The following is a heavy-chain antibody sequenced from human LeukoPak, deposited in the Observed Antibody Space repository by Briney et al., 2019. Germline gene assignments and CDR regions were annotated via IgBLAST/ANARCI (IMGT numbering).Heavy chain of an antibody. D-gene: IGHD3-10*01. J-gene: IGHJ5*02. V-gene: IGHV1-2*02. CDR1: GYTFTGYY. CDR3: ARVAITMVRGVEDWFDP. CDR2: INPNSGGT. Sequence: GASVKVSCKASGYTFTGYYMHWVRQAPGQGLEWMGWINPNSGGTNYAQKFQGRVTMTRDTSISTAYMEPSRLRSDDTAVYYCARVAITMVRGVEDWFDPWGQGTLVTVSS.